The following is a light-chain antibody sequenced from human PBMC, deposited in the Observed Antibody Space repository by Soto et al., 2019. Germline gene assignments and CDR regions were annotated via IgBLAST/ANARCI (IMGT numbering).Light chain of an antibody. J-gene: IGKJ1*01. CDR3: QQNSSYGT. Sequence: ILMSQSPSSLSASVGDRVTITCRASQDLDKWLAWYQQKPGKAPNLLIHKSSTLRAGVPARFSGFGAGTEYILSSRDLQHDDFGADFCQQNSSYGTFGQGTMLEIK. CDR2: KSS. V-gene: IGKV1-5*03. CDR1: QDLDKW.